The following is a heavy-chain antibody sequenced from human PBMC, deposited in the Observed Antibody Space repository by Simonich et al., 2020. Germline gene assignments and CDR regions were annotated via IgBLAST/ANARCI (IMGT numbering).Heavy chain of an antibody. CDR1: GFTFSSYA. V-gene: IGHV3-30*04. Sequence: QVQLVESGGGVVQPGRSLRLSCAASGFTFSSYAMHWVRQAPGKGLDGVAVISYDGSNKYYADSVKGRFTISRDNSKNTLYLQMNSLRAEDTAVYYCARDRNWGWFDPWGQGTLVTVSS. D-gene: IGHD7-27*01. J-gene: IGHJ5*02. CDR2: ISYDGSNK. CDR3: ARDRNWGWFDP.